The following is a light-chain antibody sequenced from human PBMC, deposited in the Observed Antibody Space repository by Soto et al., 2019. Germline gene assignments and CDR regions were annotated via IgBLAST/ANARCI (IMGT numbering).Light chain of an antibody. J-gene: IGKJ1*01. CDR3: QQYGGSMT. CDR2: GAS. Sequence: EIVLTQSPATLSLSPGERATLSCRASQSVSSYLAWYQQKPGQAPRLLIYGASTRATGIPARFSGSGSGTDFTLTIRRLEPEDFAVYYCQQYGGSMTFGQGTKVDIK. CDR1: QSVSSY. V-gene: IGKV3-20*01.